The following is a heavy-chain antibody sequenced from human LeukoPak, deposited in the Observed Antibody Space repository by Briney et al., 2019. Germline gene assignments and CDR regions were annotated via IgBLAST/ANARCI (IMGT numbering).Heavy chain of an antibody. J-gene: IGHJ5*02. Sequence: SETLSLTCTVSGGSVSSNRFYWGWIRQPPGKGLDWIGSMYYNGGTYYNPSLKSRVTISADTYKNQVSLKLSSVTAADTAVYYCARDPDYYDDSGYTWGQGTLVTVPS. CDR1: GGSVSSNRFY. V-gene: IGHV4-39*07. D-gene: IGHD3-22*01. CDR2: MYYNGGT. CDR3: ARDPDYYDDSGYT.